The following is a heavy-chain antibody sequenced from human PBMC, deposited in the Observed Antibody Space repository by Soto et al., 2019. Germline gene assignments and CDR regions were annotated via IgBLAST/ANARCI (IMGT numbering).Heavy chain of an antibody. CDR2: TNAGNGNT. CDR1: GYAFTSYA. V-gene: IGHV1-3*01. J-gene: IGHJ4*02. Sequence: ASVKVSCKASGYAFTSYAMHWVRQAPGQRLEWMGWTNAGNGNTKYSQKFQGRVTITRDTSASTAYMELSSLRSEDTAVYYCARVVAYCGGDCYPTDYWGKGTLVTVSS. D-gene: IGHD2-21*02. CDR3: ARVVAYCGGDCYPTDY.